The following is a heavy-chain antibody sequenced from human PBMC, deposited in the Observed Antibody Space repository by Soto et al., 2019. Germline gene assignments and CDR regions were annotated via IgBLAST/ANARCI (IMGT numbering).Heavy chain of an antibody. D-gene: IGHD3-10*01. J-gene: IGHJ4*02. CDR3: ARAVHTMIQGVRFRVDQ. CDR1: GYTFTAYY. Sequence: QVQLVQSGAEMKKPGASVKVSCEASGYTFTAYYIHWVRQAPGQGLEWMGWINPNGGGTKYAQKFQGRFTMTSDTSINTAYMELTRLTSDDTAVYYWARAVHTMIQGVRFRVDQWGQGTLVTVAS. CDR2: INPNGGGT. V-gene: IGHV1-2*02.